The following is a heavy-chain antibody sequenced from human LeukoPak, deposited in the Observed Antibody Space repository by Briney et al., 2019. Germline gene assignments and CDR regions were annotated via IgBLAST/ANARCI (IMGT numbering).Heavy chain of an antibody. J-gene: IGHJ4*02. Sequence: GESLKISCKGSGYSFASYWIGWVRQMPGKGLEWMGIIYPDDSDTRYSPSFQGQVTISADKSISTAYLQWSSLKASDTAMYYCARSESLRFLDAFDYWGQGTLVTVSS. CDR3: ARSESLRFLDAFDY. V-gene: IGHV5-51*01. CDR1: GYSFASYW. D-gene: IGHD3-3*01. CDR2: IYPDDSDT.